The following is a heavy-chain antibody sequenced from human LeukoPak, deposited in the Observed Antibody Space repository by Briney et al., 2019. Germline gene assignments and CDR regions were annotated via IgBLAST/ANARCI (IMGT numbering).Heavy chain of an antibody. CDR1: GFTVSDNY. D-gene: IGHD6-19*01. CDR3: ARDQDGSSGWSDFDY. J-gene: IGHJ4*02. Sequence: SGGSLRLSCAASGFTVSDNYMSWVRQAPGKGLEWVSVLYSDGTTYYSDSVKGRFTISRDNSKNTLYLQMNNLRAEDTAVYYCARDQDGSSGWSDFDYWGQGTLVTVSS. CDR2: LYSDGTT. V-gene: IGHV3-53*01.